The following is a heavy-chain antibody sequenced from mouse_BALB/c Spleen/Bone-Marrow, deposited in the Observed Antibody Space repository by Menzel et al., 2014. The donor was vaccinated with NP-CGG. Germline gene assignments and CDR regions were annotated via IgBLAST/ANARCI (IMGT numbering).Heavy chain of an antibody. Sequence: EVKVVESGGDLVKPGGSLKLSCAASGFTFSSYGMSWVRQTPDKRLEWVATISSGGSNTYYPDSVKGRFTISRDNAKNTLYLQMSSLKSEDTAMYYCARQTYYDYDGYFDYWGQGTTLTVSS. CDR3: ARQTYYDYDGYFDY. V-gene: IGHV5-6*01. D-gene: IGHD2-4*01. CDR2: ISSGGSNT. CDR1: GFTFSSYG. J-gene: IGHJ2*01.